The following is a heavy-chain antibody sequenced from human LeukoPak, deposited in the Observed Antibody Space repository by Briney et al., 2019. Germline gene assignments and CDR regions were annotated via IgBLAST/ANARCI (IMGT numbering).Heavy chain of an antibody. CDR2: IKQDGSEK. V-gene: IGHV3-7*04. CDR1: GFTFSSYW. J-gene: IGHJ4*02. Sequence: GGSLRLSCAVSGFTFSSYWMTWVRQAPGKGLEWVANIKQDGSEKYYVDSVKGRFTISRDNAKNSLYLQMNSLRAEDTAVYYCSRGGSYYHYWGQGTLVTVSS. D-gene: IGHD3-10*01. CDR3: SRGGSYYHY.